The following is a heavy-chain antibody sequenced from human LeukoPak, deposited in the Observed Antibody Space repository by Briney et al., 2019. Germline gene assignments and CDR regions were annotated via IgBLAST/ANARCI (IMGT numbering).Heavy chain of an antibody. CDR1: GGTFSSYA. J-gene: IGHJ6*03. V-gene: IGHV1-69*06. D-gene: IGHD1-26*01. CDR3: AREVVGATALNYYYYYMDV. CDR2: IIPIFGTA. Sequence: SVKVSCKASGGTFSSYAISWVRQAPGQGLEWMGGIIPIFGTANYAQKFQGRVTITADKSTSTAYMELSSPRSEDTAVYYCAREVVGATALNYYYYYMDVWGKGTTVTVSS.